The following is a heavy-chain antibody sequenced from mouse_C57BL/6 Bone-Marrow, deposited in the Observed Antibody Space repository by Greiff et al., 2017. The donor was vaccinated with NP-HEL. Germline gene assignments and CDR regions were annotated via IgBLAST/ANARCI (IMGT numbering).Heavy chain of an antibody. Sequence: EVKLQESGGGLVKPGGSLKLSCAASGFTFSDYGMHWVRQAPEKGLEWVAYISSGSSTIYYADTVKGRFTISRDNAKNTLFLQMTSLRSEDTAMYYCARESYYYGSSYPAWFAYWGQGTLVTVSA. CDR2: ISSGSSTI. V-gene: IGHV5-17*01. CDR3: ARESYYYGSSYPAWFAY. J-gene: IGHJ3*01. CDR1: GFTFSDYG. D-gene: IGHD1-1*01.